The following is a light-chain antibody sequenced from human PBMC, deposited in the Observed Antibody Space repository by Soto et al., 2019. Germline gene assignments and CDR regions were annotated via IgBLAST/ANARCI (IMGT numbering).Light chain of an antibody. Sequence: DIQMTQSPSALSASVGDRVTITCRASQSISTYLEWFQQKPGKAPKFLIYDASNLERGVPSRFSGSGSGTEFTLTISSLQPDDFATYYCQQYMSYPWTFGQGTKV. V-gene: IGKV1-5*01. CDR2: DAS. J-gene: IGKJ1*01. CDR1: QSISTY. CDR3: QQYMSYPWT.